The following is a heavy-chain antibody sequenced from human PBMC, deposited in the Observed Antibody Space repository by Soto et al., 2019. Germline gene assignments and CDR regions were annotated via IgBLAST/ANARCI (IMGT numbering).Heavy chain of an antibody. CDR2: VFESENT. D-gene: IGHD6-19*01. Sequence: SETLSLTCNVSGTSVTSYSYYWNWIRQPPGKGLEWIGYVFESENTKYNPSLKGRASISVDTSKNQFSLTLTSVTAADTAVYYCTRYLRSLAVAGNAGWFDPWGQGTLVTVSS. J-gene: IGHJ5*02. CDR1: GTSVTSYSYY. V-gene: IGHV4-61*01. CDR3: TRYLRSLAVAGNAGWFDP.